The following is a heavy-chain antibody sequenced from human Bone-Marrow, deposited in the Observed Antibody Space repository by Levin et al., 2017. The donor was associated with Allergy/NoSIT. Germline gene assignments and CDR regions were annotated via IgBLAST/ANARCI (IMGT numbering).Heavy chain of an antibody. D-gene: IGHD5-12*01. CDR3: ARGSGGWLLKLADY. CDR1: GFTFSSYS. CDR2: ISSSSSYI. J-gene: IGHJ4*02. Sequence: GESLKISCAASGFTFSSYSMNWVRQAPGKGLEWVSSISSSSSYIYYADSVKGRFTISRDNAKNSLYLQMNSLRAEDTAVYYCARGSGGWLLKLADYWGQGTLVTVSS. V-gene: IGHV3-21*01.